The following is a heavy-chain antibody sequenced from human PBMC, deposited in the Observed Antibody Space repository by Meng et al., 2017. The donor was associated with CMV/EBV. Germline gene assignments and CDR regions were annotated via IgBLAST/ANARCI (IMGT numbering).Heavy chain of an antibody. J-gene: IGHJ5*02. V-gene: IGHV5-51*01. CDR1: GYSFTRYW. D-gene: IGHD1-26*01. Sequence: ISCKGAGYSFTRYWIGWVRQMPGKGLEWMGIIYPGDSDTRYSPSFQGQVTISADKSISTAYLQWSSLKASDTAMYYCARRWENWFDPWGQGTLVTVSS. CDR2: IYPGDSDT. CDR3: ARRWENWFDP.